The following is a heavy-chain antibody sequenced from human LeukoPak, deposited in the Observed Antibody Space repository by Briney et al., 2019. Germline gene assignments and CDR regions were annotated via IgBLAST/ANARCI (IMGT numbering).Heavy chain of an antibody. V-gene: IGHV3-21*01. D-gene: IGHD3-10*01. CDR1: GFTFSSYC. CDR2: ISSSSSYI. J-gene: IGHJ3*02. CDR3: ARGRSGAFDI. Sequence: TGGSLRLSCAASGFTFSSYCMNWVRQAPGKGLEWVSSISSSSSYIYYADSVKGRFTISRDNAKNSLYLQMNSLRAEDTAVYYCARGRSGAFDIWGQGTMVTVSS.